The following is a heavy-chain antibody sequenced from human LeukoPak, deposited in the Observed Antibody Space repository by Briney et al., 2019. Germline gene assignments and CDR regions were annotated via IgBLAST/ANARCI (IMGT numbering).Heavy chain of an antibody. V-gene: IGHV3-74*01. CDR3: ARGVWRWPFGY. Sequence: PGGSLRLSCAASGFTFSSHGMHWVRQAPGKGLVWVAHVNTDGTSSSYVDSVKGRFTISRDNAKNTLYLQMNSLRAEDTAVYYCARGVWRWPFGYWGQGTLVTVSS. D-gene: IGHD5-24*01. CDR2: VNTDGTSS. J-gene: IGHJ4*02. CDR1: GFTFSSHG.